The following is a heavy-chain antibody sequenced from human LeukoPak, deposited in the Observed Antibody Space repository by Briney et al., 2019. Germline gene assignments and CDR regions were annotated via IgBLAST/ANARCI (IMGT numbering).Heavy chain of an antibody. J-gene: IGHJ3*02. CDR3: ARVEGDTAMPHGAFDI. CDR1: GDSISSSNW. Sequence: SETLSLTCAVSGDSISSSNWWSWVRQPPGKGLEWIGEIYHSGSTNYNPSLKSRVTISVDKSKNQFSLKLSSVTAADTAAYYCARVEGDTAMPHGAFDIWGQGTMVTVSS. CDR2: IYHSGST. D-gene: IGHD5-18*01. V-gene: IGHV4-4*02.